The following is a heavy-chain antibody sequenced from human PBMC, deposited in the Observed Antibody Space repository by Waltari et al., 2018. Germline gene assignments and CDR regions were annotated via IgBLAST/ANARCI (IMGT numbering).Heavy chain of an antibody. CDR1: GFTCAGLG. Sequence: EVQLLESGGGLVQPGGSLRLPCAAAGFTCAGLGMSWVGQAAGKGLEWVSAVRNDGDNTFSADSVKGRFTISRDNSKNTLYLQMNSLRAEDTATYYCAKGRGPLSIQGWEWGQGTLVTVSS. V-gene: IGHV3-23*01. D-gene: IGHD1-26*01. CDR3: AKGRGPLSIQGWE. CDR2: VRNDGDNT. J-gene: IGHJ4*02.